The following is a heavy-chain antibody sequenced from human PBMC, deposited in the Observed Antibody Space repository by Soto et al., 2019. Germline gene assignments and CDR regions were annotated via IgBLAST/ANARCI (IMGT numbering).Heavy chain of an antibody. V-gene: IGHV3-15*07. Sequence: GGSLRLSCAASGFTFTTAWINWVRQALGKGLEWVGRIKSKTDGGTSDFAAPVKGRFTISRDDSKNTLYLQMNSLKTEGTAVYYCTTDLSSSWPLGYYYGMDVWGQGTTVTVSS. CDR1: GFTFTTAW. CDR3: TTDLSSSWPLGYYYGMDV. CDR2: IKSKTDGGTS. D-gene: IGHD6-13*01. J-gene: IGHJ6*02.